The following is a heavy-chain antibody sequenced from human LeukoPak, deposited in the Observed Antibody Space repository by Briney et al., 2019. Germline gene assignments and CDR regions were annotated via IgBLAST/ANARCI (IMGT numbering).Heavy chain of an antibody. J-gene: IGHJ5*02. CDR1: GDSISSSRHS. V-gene: IGHV4-39*01. Sequence: PSETLSLTCTVSGDSISSSRHSWGWIRQPPGKGLEWIGSIYYRGSTHYSPSLMSRVTISVDTSKSQFSLKLISVTAADTAVYYCARVGFVVVTAIRNGWFDPWGQGTLVTVSS. D-gene: IGHD2-21*02. CDR3: ARVGFVVVTAIRNGWFDP. CDR2: IYYRGST.